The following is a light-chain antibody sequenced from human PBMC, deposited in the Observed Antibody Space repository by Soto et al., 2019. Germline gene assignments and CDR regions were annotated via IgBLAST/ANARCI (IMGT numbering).Light chain of an antibody. CDR2: GVS. Sequence: EIVLTQSPATLSLSPGERATLSCRASQRVSSSSLAWYQHKPGQSPRLLIFGVSSRATDIPDRFSGSGSGTDFTLTINRLEPEDFAVYFCQQYSISSTFGQGT. J-gene: IGKJ1*01. CDR1: QRVSSSS. CDR3: QQYSISST. V-gene: IGKV3-20*01.